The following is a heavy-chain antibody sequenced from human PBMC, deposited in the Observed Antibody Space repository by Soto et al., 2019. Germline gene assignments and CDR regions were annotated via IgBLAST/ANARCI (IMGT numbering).Heavy chain of an antibody. V-gene: IGHV5-51*01. D-gene: IGHD2-21*02. Sequence: GESLKISCKGSGYSFTSYWIGWVRQMPGKGLEWMGIIYPGDSDTRYSPSFQGQVTISADKSISTAYLQWSSLKASDTAMYYCARRPAYCGGDCYFDPWGQGTLVTVSS. CDR2: IYPGDSDT. CDR3: ARRPAYCGGDCYFDP. CDR1: GYSFTSYW. J-gene: IGHJ5*02.